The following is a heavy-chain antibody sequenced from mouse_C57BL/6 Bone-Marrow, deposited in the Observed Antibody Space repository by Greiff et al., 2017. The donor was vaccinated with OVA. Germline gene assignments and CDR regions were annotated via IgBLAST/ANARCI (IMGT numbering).Heavy chain of an antibody. J-gene: IGHJ2*01. CDR2: IYPGDGDT. CDR1: GYAFSSSW. D-gene: IGHD2-12*01. Sequence: VQVVESGPELVKPGASVKISCKASGYAFSSSWMNWVKQRPGKGLEWIGRIYPGDGDTNYNGKFKGKATLTADKSSSTAYMQLSSLTSEDSAVYFCARKDDDFDYWGQGTTLTVSS. CDR3: ARKDDDFDY. V-gene: IGHV1-82*01.